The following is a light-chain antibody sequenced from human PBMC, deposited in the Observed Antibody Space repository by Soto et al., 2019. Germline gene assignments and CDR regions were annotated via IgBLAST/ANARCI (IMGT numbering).Light chain of an antibody. CDR3: CSYAGSTTRVH. J-gene: IGLJ6*01. CDR1: SSDVDTYKY. Sequence: QSVLTQPASVSGSPGQSITISCTGTSSDVDTYKYVSWYQQHPGKAPKLMIYEVSYRPSGVSDRFSGSKSGNTASLTISGLQAEDEADYYCCSYAGSTTRVHFGGGTKVTVL. CDR2: EVS. V-gene: IGLV2-14*01.